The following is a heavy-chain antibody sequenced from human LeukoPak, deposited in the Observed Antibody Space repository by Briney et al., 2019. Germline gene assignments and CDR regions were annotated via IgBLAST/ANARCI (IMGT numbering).Heavy chain of an antibody. CDR2: IYYSGST. CDR1: GGSISVGTYY. CDR3: ARDRDGYNLDALDI. V-gene: IGHV4-30-4*08. D-gene: IGHD5-24*01. Sequence: SETLSLTCTVSGGSISVGTYYWSWIRQPPGKGLEWIGYIYYSGSTYYHPSLKSRVSISVDTSKNQFSLKLSSVTAADTAVYYCARDRDGYNLDALDICGQGTMVTVSS. J-gene: IGHJ3*02.